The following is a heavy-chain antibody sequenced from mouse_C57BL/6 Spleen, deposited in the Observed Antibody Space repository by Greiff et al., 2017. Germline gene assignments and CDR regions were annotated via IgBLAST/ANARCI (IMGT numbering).Heavy chain of an antibody. D-gene: IGHD1-1*01. Sequence: EVHLVESGGGLVQPGGSLSLSCAASGFTFTDDYMSWVRQPTGKALEWLGFIRNKANGYTKAYSASVKGRFTISRDNSQSILYLQMNALCAEDSANYYCARFTFITTCPFAYGGQGTLVTVSA. V-gene: IGHV7-3*01. CDR1: GFTFTDDY. CDR2: IRNKANGYTK. J-gene: IGHJ3*01. CDR3: ARFTFITTCPFAY.